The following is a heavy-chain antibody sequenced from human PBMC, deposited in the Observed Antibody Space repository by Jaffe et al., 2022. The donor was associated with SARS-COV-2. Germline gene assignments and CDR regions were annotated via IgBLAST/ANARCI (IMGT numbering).Heavy chain of an antibody. CDR1: GFTFSSYA. CDR3: AKDGAIFGVAREDGWFDP. CDR2: ISGSGGST. D-gene: IGHD3-3*02. V-gene: IGHV3-23*01. Sequence: EVQLLESGGGLVQPGGSLRLSCAASGFTFSSYAMSWVRQAPGKGLEWVSAISGSGGSTYYADSVKGRFTISRDNSKNTLYLQMNSLRAEDTAVYYCAKDGAIFGVAREDGWFDPWGQGTLVTVSS. J-gene: IGHJ5*02.